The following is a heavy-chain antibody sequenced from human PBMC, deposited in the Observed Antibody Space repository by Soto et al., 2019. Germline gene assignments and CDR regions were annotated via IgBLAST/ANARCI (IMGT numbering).Heavy chain of an antibody. Sequence: QVQLVESGGGVVQPGRSLRLSCAASGFTFSSYGMHWVRQAPGKGLEWVAVISYDGSNKYYADSVKGRFTISRDNSKNTLYLHMNSLRAEDTAVYYCAKQVAAHGDYWGQGTLVTVSS. D-gene: IGHD6-19*01. V-gene: IGHV3-30*18. CDR2: ISYDGSNK. CDR3: AKQVAAHGDY. J-gene: IGHJ4*02. CDR1: GFTFSSYG.